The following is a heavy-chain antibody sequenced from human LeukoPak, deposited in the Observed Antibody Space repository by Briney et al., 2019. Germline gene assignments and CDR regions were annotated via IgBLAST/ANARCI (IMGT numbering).Heavy chain of an antibody. J-gene: IGHJ4*02. CDR2: ISWKSGNI. D-gene: IGHD6-6*01. CDR1: GFTFYDYS. V-gene: IGHV3-9*01. CDR3: AKNEGSSRACGQ. Sequence: PGRSLRLSCAASGFTFYDYSMHSVWHAPGKGLEWVSGISWKSGNIAYAHSVKGRFTITQDNDKNSLYLEMNSRRAEDTALYYCAKNEGSSRACGQWGEGTVVSVFS.